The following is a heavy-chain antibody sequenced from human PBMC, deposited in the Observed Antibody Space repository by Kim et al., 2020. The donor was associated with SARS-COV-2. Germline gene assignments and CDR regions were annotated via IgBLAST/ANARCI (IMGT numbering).Heavy chain of an antibody. J-gene: IGHJ6*03. CDR3: ARGPYRKGPGGYMDV. CDR2: INHSGST. Sequence: SETLSLTCAVYGGSFSGYYWSWIRQPPGKGLEWIGEINHSGSTNYNPSLKSRVTISVDTSKNQFSLKLSSVTAADTAVYYCARGPYRKGPGGYMDVWGKGTTVTVSS. V-gene: IGHV4-34*01. D-gene: IGHD3-10*01. CDR1: GGSFSGYY.